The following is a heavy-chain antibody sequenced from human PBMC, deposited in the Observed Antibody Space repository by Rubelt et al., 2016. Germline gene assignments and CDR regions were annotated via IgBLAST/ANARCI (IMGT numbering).Heavy chain of an antibody. J-gene: IGHJ4*02. CDR2: ISGSGGST. Sequence: EWVSAISGSGGSTYYADSVKGRFTISRDNAKNTLYLQMNSLRAEDTAVYYCARGGYYSTQSFDYWGQGTLVTVSS. V-gene: IGHV3-23*01. D-gene: IGHD3-22*01. CDR3: ARGGYYSTQSFDY.